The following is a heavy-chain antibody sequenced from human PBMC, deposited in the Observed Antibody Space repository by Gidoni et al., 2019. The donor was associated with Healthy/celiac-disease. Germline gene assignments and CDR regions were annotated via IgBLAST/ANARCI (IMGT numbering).Heavy chain of an antibody. CDR1: GFTFSNAG. Sequence: EVQLGESGGGLVKPGGCRRLSWAASGFTFSNAGMSWVRQAPGQGLELVGRIKSKTDGGTPDYAAPVKGRFTISRYDSTLTLYLQMHSLKTEDTAVYYCTTGGGFIAAAGPGDYWGQGTLVTVSS. J-gene: IGHJ4*02. D-gene: IGHD6-13*01. V-gene: IGHV3-15*01. CDR3: TTGGGFIAAAGPGDY. CDR2: IKSKTDGGTP.